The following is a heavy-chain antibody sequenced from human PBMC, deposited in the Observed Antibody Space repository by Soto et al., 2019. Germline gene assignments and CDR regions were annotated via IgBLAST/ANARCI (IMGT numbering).Heavy chain of an antibody. CDR2: IIPIFGTA. D-gene: IGHD3-22*01. Sequence: QVQLVQSGAEVKKPGSSVKVSCKASGGTFSSYAISWVRQAPGQGLEWMGGIIPIFGTANYAQKFQGRVTITADESTSTAYMELSSLRSEDTAVYYCAREREYYYDRRTDFGAFDIWGQGTMVTVSS. CDR1: GGTFSSYA. J-gene: IGHJ3*02. CDR3: AREREYYYDRRTDFGAFDI. V-gene: IGHV1-69*01.